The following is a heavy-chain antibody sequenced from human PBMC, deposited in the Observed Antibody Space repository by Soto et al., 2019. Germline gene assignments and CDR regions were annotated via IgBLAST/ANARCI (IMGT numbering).Heavy chain of an antibody. CDR3: ARDRDSSSSRPQFDY. Sequence: GGSLRLSCAASGFTFSSYAMHWVRQAPGKGLEWVAVISYDGSNKYYADSVKGRFTISRDNSKNTLYLQMNSLRAEDTAVYYCARDRDSSSSRPQFDYWGQGTLVTVSS. CDR1: GFTFSSYA. J-gene: IGHJ4*02. CDR2: ISYDGSNK. D-gene: IGHD6-6*01. V-gene: IGHV3-30-3*01.